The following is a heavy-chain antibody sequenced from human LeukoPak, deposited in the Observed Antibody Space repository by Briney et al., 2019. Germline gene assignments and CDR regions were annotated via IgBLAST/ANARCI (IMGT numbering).Heavy chain of an antibody. D-gene: IGHD3-10*01. CDR2: IWYDGSNK. Sequence: GGSLRLSCAASGFTFSSYGMHWVRQAPGKGLEWVAVIWYDGSNKYYADSVKGRFTISRDNSKNTLYLQMNSLRAEDTAVYYCATGVDYGSGSPDYWGQGTLVTVSS. CDR1: GFTFSSYG. J-gene: IGHJ4*02. CDR3: ATGVDYGSGSPDY. V-gene: IGHV3-30*02.